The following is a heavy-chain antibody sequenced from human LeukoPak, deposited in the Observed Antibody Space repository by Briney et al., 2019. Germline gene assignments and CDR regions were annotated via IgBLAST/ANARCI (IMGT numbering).Heavy chain of an antibody. CDR2: MNPNSGNT. CDR3: ARGPKGGNYYYYMDV. CDR1: GYTFTSYD. D-gene: IGHD1-26*01. V-gene: IGHV1-8*01. J-gene: IGHJ6*03. Sequence: ASVKVSCKASGYTFTSYDINWVRQATGQGLEWMGWMNPNSGNTGYAQKFQGRVTMTRNTSISTAYMELSRLRSDDTAVYYCARGPKGGNYYYYMDVWGKGTTVTVSS.